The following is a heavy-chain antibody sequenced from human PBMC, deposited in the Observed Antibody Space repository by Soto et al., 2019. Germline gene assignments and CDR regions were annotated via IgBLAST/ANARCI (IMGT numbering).Heavy chain of an antibody. D-gene: IGHD6-19*01. J-gene: IGHJ4*02. CDR3: AKEGIPLAGTGLDY. Sequence: QVQLVESGGGVVQPGRSLRLSCAASGFTFSSYGMHWVRQAPGKGLEWVAVISYDGGIQYYADSAKGRFTISRDNYKNTMFLQMNSLRGEDTAVYYCAKEGIPLAGTGLDYWGQGTLGTVSS. CDR2: ISYDGGIQ. V-gene: IGHV3-30*18. CDR1: GFTFSSYG.